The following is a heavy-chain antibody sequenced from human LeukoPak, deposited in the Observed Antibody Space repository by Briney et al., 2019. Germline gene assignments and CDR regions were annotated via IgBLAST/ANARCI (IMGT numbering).Heavy chain of an antibody. CDR1: GGSISSSNW. Sequence: SETLSLTCAVSGGSISSSNWWSWVRQPPGKGLEWIGEIYHSGSTNYNPSLKSRVTISVDKSKNQFSLKLSSVTAADTAVYYCARDSVDDSSGRSDYWGQGTLVTVSS. CDR2: IYHSGST. J-gene: IGHJ4*02. CDR3: ARDSVDDSSGRSDY. D-gene: IGHD3-22*01. V-gene: IGHV4-4*02.